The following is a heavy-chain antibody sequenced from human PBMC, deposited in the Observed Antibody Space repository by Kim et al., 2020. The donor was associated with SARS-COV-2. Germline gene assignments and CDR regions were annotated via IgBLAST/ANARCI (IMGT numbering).Heavy chain of an antibody. Sequence: KGRFTISRDNAKNSLYLQMNSLRDEDTAVYYCARDPVVVVVAATPWFDYWGQGTLVTVSS. V-gene: IGHV3-48*02. D-gene: IGHD2-15*01. CDR3: ARDPVVVVVAATPWFDY. J-gene: IGHJ4*02.